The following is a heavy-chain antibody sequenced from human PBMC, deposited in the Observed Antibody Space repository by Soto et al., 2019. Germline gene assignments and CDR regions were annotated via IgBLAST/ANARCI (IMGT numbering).Heavy chain of an antibody. CDR2: IYYSGST. Sequence: SETLSLTCTVSGGSISSGGYYWSWIRQHPGKGLEWIGYIYYSGSTYYNPSLKSRVTISVDTSKNQFSLKLSSVTAADTAVYYCARDRSAAFDIWGQGTMVTVS. CDR1: GGSISSGGYY. J-gene: IGHJ3*02. V-gene: IGHV4-31*03. CDR3: ARDRSAAFDI.